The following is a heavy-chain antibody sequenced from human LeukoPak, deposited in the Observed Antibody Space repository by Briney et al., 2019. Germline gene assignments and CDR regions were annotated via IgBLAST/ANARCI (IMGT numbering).Heavy chain of an antibody. J-gene: IGHJ3*02. CDR2: INHSGST. CDR3: ARGHYYVWGSYRHALDI. Sequence: SETLSLTCAVYGGSFSGYYWSWIRQPPGKGLEWIGEINHSGSTNYNPSLKSRVTISVDTSKNQFSLKLSSVTAADTAVYYCARGHYYVWGSYRHALDIWGQGTMVTVSS. D-gene: IGHD3-16*02. CDR1: GGSFSGYY. V-gene: IGHV4-34*01.